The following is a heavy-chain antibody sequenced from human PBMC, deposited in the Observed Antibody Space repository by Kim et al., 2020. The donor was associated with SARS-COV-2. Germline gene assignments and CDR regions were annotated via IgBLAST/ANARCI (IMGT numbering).Heavy chain of an antibody. Sequence: SLKSRVTISVDTSKNQFSLKLSSVTAADTAVYYCARGRYSSGWPRDYFDYWGQGTLVTVSS. V-gene: IGHV4-34*01. J-gene: IGHJ4*02. D-gene: IGHD6-19*01. CDR3: ARGRYSSGWPRDYFDY.